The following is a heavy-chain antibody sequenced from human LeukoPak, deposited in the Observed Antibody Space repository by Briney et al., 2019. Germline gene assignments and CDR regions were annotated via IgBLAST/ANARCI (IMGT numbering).Heavy chain of an antibody. CDR2: LYGDGST. CDR1: GLIASSNY. Sequence: GGSLRLSCAASGLIASSNYMSWVRQAPGKGLEWVSILYGDGSTYYADSMKGRFTISRDNSKNTLYLQMNSLRVEDTAVYYCARVIVATNTFDAFDIWGQGTMVTVSS. D-gene: IGHD5-12*01. V-gene: IGHV3-53*01. J-gene: IGHJ3*02. CDR3: ARVIVATNTFDAFDI.